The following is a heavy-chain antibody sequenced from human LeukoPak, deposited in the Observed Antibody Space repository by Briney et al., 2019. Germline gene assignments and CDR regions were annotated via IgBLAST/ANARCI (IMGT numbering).Heavy chain of an antibody. Sequence: ASVKVSCKASGYTFTGYYMHWVRQAPGQGLEWMGWINPDSGGTNYAQKFQGRVTMTRDTSLSTAYMELSRLRSDDTAVYYCAREDPHDAFDIWAQGTMVPVSS. J-gene: IGHJ3*02. CDR3: AREDPHDAFDI. CDR2: INPDSGGT. CDR1: GYTFTGYY. V-gene: IGHV1-2*02.